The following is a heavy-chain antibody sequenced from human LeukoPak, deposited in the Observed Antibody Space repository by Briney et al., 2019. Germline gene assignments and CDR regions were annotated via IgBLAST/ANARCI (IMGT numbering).Heavy chain of an antibody. CDR2: IYYSGST. Sequence: PSETLSLTCTVSGGSISSSSYYWGWIRQPPGKGREWIGSIYYSGSTYYNPSLKSRVTISVDTSKNQFSLKLSSVTAADTAVYYCATFGVVKNAFDIWGQGTMVTVSS. CDR3: ATFGVVKNAFDI. V-gene: IGHV4-39*01. D-gene: IGHD3-3*01. J-gene: IGHJ3*02. CDR1: GGSISSSSYY.